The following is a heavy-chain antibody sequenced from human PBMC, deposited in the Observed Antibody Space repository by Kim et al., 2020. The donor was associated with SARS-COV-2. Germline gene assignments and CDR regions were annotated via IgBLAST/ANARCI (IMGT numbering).Heavy chain of an antibody. D-gene: IGHD3-22*01. J-gene: IGHJ6*01. CDR3: ARVSTRITMIVVVTDAFEP. V-gene: IGHV4-30-4*01. Sequence: SETLSLTCTVSGGSISSGDYYWSWIRQPPGKGLEWIGYIYYSGSTYYNPSLKSRVTISVDTSKNQFSLKLSSVTAADTAVYYCARVSTRITMIVVVTDAFEPRGQGNTGT. CDR2: IYYSGST. CDR1: GGSISSGDYY.